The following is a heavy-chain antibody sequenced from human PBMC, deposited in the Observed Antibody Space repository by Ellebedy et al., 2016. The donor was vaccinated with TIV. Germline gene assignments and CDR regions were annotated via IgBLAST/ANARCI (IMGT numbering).Heavy chain of an antibody. CDR2: TFYRSKWFN. J-gene: IGHJ6*02. CDR1: GDSVPSNNVA. CDR3: TRAPTTWGKYYYGMDV. V-gene: IGHV6-1*01. D-gene: IGHD3-16*01. Sequence: SQTLSLTCAISGDSVPSNNVAWNWIRQSPSRGLEWLGRTFYRSKWFNDYAVSGKSRITINHDTSKNQFYLQLNPVTPEDSAVYYCTRAPTTWGKYYYGMDVWGQGTTVTVSS.